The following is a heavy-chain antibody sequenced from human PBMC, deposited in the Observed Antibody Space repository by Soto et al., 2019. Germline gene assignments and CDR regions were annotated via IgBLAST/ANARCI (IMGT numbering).Heavy chain of an antibody. V-gene: IGHV4-30-2*01. CDR3: AREAERGERGYTYGALVY. Sequence: SETLSLTCAVSGGPINSGGYSWNWIRQPPGKGLEWIGYIYQSGSTYYNPSLKSRVTISVDGSKNQFSLKLNSVTAADTAVYYCAREAERGERGYTYGALVYWSQG. J-gene: IGHJ4*02. CDR2: IYQSGST. CDR1: GGPINSGGYS. D-gene: IGHD5-18*01.